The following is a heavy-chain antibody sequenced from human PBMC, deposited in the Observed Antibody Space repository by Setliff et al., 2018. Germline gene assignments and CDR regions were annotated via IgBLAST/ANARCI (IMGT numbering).Heavy chain of an antibody. V-gene: IGHV1-69*05. D-gene: IGHD1-26*01. CDR1: GGTFSDYG. J-gene: IGHJ4*02. Sequence: GASVKVSCKASGGTFSDYGISWVRQAPGQGLEWMGGTIPIFGTTDYAQKFQGRVTMTRDISTSTFYMELSSLTSEDTALYYCARGVGAVGDFWGQGTLVTVSS. CDR2: TIPIFGTT. CDR3: ARGVGAVGDF.